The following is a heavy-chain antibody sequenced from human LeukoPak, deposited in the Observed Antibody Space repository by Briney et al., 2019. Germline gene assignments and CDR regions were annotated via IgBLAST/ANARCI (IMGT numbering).Heavy chain of an antibody. D-gene: IGHD2-2*01. CDR2: IIPIFGTA. CDR3: ASTGGAPAAISYYYYYYMDV. Sequence: VASVKVSCKASGGTFSSYAISWVRQAPGQGLEWMGGIIPIFGTANYAQKFQGRVTITADESTSTAYMELSSLRSEDTAVYYCASTGGAPAAISYYYYYYMDVWGKGTTVTVSS. J-gene: IGHJ6*03. CDR1: GGTFSSYA. V-gene: IGHV1-69*01.